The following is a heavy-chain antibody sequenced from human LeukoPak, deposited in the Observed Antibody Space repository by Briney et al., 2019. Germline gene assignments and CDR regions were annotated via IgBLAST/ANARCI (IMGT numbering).Heavy chain of an antibody. CDR1: GFTFSSYD. CDR2: ISSGGRTI. V-gene: IGHV3-48*03. Sequence: GGSLRLSCAASGFTFSSYDMNWVRQAPGKGLEWVSYISSGGRTIHYADSVKGRFTISRDSAKTSLYLQMNSLRAEDTAVYYCAIDGAGPDAFDVWGQGTMVTVSS. CDR3: AIDGAGPDAFDV. J-gene: IGHJ3*01. D-gene: IGHD4/OR15-4a*01.